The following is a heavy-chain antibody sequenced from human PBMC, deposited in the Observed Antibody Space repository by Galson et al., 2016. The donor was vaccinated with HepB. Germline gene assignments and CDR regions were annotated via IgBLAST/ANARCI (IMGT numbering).Heavy chain of an antibody. CDR2: MWYDGSNK. CDR1: GFTFSHYG. V-gene: IGHV3-33*01. D-gene: IGHD1-26*01. CDR3: AREILPIVPGGLDY. J-gene: IGHJ4*02. Sequence: SLRLSCAASGFTFSHYGMHWVRQAPGKGLEWVAVMWYDGSNKYYADSVKGRFTISRDTSKNTLYLQMNSLRTEDTAVYYCAREILPIVPGGLDYWGQGTLVTVSS.